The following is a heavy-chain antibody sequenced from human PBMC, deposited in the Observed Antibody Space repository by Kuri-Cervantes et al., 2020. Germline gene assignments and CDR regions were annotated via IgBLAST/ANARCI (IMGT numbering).Heavy chain of an antibody. Sequence: GESLKISCAASGFTFSSYAMSWVRQAPGKGLEWVSSISTRSSYIYYADSVKGRFTISRDNAKNSLYLRMNSLRVEDTAIYYCVRGGRWLVLDYWGQGTLVTVSS. D-gene: IGHD6-19*01. CDR2: ISTRSSYI. CDR1: GFTFSSYA. V-gene: IGHV3-21*01. CDR3: VRGGRWLVLDY. J-gene: IGHJ4*02.